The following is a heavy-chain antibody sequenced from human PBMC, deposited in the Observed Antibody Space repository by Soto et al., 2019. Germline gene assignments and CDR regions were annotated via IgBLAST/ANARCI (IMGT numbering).Heavy chain of an antibody. V-gene: IGHV3-23*01. J-gene: IGHJ3*02. Sequence: PGGSLRLSCAASGFTFSSYSMNWVRQAPGKGLEWVSAISGSGGSTYYADSVKGRFTISRDNSKNTLYLQMNSLRAEDTAVYYCAKDLSRDYDILTGYYMGPDAFDIWGQGTMVTVSS. CDR3: AKDLSRDYDILTGYYMGPDAFDI. CDR2: ISGSGGST. CDR1: GFTFSSYS. D-gene: IGHD3-9*01.